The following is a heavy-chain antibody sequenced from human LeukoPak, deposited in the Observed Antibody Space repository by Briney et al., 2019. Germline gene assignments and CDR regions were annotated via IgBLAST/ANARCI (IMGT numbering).Heavy chain of an antibody. D-gene: IGHD3-22*01. V-gene: IGHV1-2*02. CDR2: INPNSGGT. J-gene: IGHJ4*02. CDR1: GYTFTGYY. Sequence: GASVKVSCKASGYTFTGYYMHWVRQAPGQGLEWMGWINPNSGGTNYAQKFQGRVTMTRDTSISTAYMELSRLRSDDTAVYYCARVSHESSGYYYDDDYWGQGTLVTVSS. CDR3: ARVSHESSGYYYDDDY.